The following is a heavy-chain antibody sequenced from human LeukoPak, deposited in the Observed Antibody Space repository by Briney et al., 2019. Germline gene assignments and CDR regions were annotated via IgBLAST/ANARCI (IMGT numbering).Heavy chain of an antibody. CDR3: ARNNWNARTQRWFYFDN. Sequence: GGSLRLSCAASGFTFSIHGMHWVRQAPGQGLEWVAIIWHDRTNKYYADSVQGRFTISRDNSKNTVYLQMDSLRAEDTAVYYCARNNWNARTQRWFYFDNWGQGTLVTVSS. J-gene: IGHJ4*02. V-gene: IGHV3-33*01. CDR2: IWHDRTNK. CDR1: GFTFSIHG. D-gene: IGHD1-1*01.